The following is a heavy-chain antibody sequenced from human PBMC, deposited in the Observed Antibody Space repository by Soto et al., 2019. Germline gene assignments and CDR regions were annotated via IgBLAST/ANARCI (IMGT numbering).Heavy chain of an antibody. CDR2: IFAVFGSP. V-gene: IGHV1-69*01. CDR1: GDTFDIYT. Sequence: QVQLVQSGTEMRKPGSSVKVSCKASGDTFDIYTFNWVRQAPGQGLEWMGGIFAVFGSPHYAEKFQDRLTITADESTTTAYMESRNMRSEATAVYYCAPNGSSADFDAWGQGTLVTVSS. D-gene: IGHD1-26*01. J-gene: IGHJ4*02. CDR3: APNGSSADFDA.